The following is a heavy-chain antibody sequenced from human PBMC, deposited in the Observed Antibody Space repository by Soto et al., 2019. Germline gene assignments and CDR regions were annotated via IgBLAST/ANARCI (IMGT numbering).Heavy chain of an antibody. D-gene: IGHD2-2*01. CDR1: GYTFTTSG. CDR3: ARVREIPADADY. J-gene: IGHJ4*02. CDR2: ISAYNGNT. V-gene: IGHV1-18*01. Sequence: QVQLVQSGAEVRKPGASVKVSCKASGYTFTTSGISWVRQAPGQGLEWMAMISAYNGNTNYAQKFQGRVTLTTDTPTGTAYMELRSLKSADTATYYCARVREIPADADYWGQGSLVTVSS.